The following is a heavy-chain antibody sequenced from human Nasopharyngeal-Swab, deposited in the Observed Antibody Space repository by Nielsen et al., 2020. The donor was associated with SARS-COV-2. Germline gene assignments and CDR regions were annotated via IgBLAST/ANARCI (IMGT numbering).Heavy chain of an antibody. D-gene: IGHD2-2*01. V-gene: IGHV3-30*03. Sequence: GGSLRLSCAASGFTFSSYGMHWVRQAPGKGLEWVAVISYDGSNKYYADSVKGRFTISRDNAKNSLYLQMNSLRAEDTAVYYCARDFHIVVVPAALDYWGQGTLVTVSS. CDR1: GFTFSSYG. CDR3: ARDFHIVVVPAALDY. CDR2: ISYDGSNK. J-gene: IGHJ4*02.